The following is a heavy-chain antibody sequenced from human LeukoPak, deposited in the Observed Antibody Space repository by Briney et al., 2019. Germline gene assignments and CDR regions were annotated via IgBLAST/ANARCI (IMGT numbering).Heavy chain of an antibody. J-gene: IGHJ5*02. V-gene: IGHV4-39*01. Sequence: SETLSLTCAVSGDTISTTRYHWGWIRQPPGKGLEWRASIFYTGSTYSNSSLKRRVTVSVDTSKNQFSLRLTSVPAADTAVYYCARHLMSVIDPWGQGTLVTVSS. CDR2: IFYTGST. CDR1: GDTISTTRYH. CDR3: ARHLMSVIDP. D-gene: IGHD3-9*01.